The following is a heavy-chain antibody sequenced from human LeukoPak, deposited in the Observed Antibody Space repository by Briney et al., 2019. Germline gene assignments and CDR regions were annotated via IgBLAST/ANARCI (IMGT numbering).Heavy chain of an antibody. CDR1: GYTFTGYY. J-gene: IGHJ5*02. D-gene: IGHD6-13*01. CDR3: ARGRGDLTSSWYGVVWFDP. CDR2: INPNSGGT. V-gene: IGHV1-2*02. Sequence: ASVKVSCKASGYTFTGYYIHWVRQAPGQGLEWMGWINPNSGGTNYAQKFQGRVTMTRDTSISTAYMELSRLRSDDTAVYYCARGRGDLTSSWYGVVWFDPWGQGTLVTVSS.